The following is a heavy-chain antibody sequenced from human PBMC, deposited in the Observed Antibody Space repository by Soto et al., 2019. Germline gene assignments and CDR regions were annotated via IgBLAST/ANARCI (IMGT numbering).Heavy chain of an antibody. Sequence: VQLVESGGGLVKPGGSLRLSCAASGFTFSSYSMNWVRQAPGKGLEWVSSISSSSSYIYYADSVKGRFTISRDNAKNSLYLQMNSLRAEDTAVYYCARDFSLGSSAFDYWGQGTLVTVSS. CDR2: ISSSSSYI. CDR3: ARDFSLGSSAFDY. J-gene: IGHJ4*02. CDR1: GFTFSSYS. V-gene: IGHV3-21*01. D-gene: IGHD3-9*01.